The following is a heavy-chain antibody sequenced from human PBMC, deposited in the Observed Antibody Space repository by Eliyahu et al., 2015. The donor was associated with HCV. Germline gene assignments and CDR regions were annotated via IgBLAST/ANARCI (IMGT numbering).Heavy chain of an antibody. V-gene: IGHV4-4*07. D-gene: IGHD5-18*01. CDR3: AREVWTQLRGKFDY. CDR1: XGSITVSGGSISSYY. Sequence: QVQLQESGPGLVKPSETLSLTCTVSXGSITVSGGSISSYYWSWIRQSAGKGLEWIGRIYTSGSTNYNPSLKSRVTMSVDTSKNQFSLKLSSVTAADTAVYYCAREVWTQLRGKFDYWGQGTLVTVSS. CDR2: IYTSGST. J-gene: IGHJ4*02.